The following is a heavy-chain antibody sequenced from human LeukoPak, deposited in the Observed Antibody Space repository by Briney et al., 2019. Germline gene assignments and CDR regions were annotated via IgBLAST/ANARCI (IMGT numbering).Heavy chain of an antibody. CDR2: INHSGST. CDR3: ASDDYYGSGSYRW. V-gene: IGHV4-39*07. D-gene: IGHD3-10*01. Sequence: SETLSLTCTVSGASISSSNYYWSWIRQPPGKGLEWIGEINHSGSTNYNPSLKSRVTISVDTSKNQFSLKLSSVTAADTAVYYCASDDYYGSGSYRWWGQGTLVTVSS. CDR1: GASISSSNYY. J-gene: IGHJ4*02.